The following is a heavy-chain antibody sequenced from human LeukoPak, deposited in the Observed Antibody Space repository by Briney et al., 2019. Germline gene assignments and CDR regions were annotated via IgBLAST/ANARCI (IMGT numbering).Heavy chain of an antibody. V-gene: IGHV1-46*01. J-gene: IGHJ4*02. CDR1: GYTFTSYY. Sequence: ASVKVSCKASGYTFTSYYMHWVRQAAGQGLEWMGIIYPSGGSTSYVQKFKGRVTMTRHTSTSTDYMELSSLRSEDTAVYYCTREAPQTFYFDYWGQGTLVSVSS. D-gene: IGHD3-16*01. CDR2: IYPSGGST. CDR3: TREAPQTFYFDY.